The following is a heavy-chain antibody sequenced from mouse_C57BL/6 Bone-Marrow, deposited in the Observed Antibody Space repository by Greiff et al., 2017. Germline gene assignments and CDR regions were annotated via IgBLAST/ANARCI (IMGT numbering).Heavy chain of an antibody. CDR2: IDPETGGT. CDR3: TRFGFYGSFDD. J-gene: IGHJ2*01. V-gene: IGHV1-15*01. D-gene: IGHD1-1*01. CDR1: GYTFTDYE. Sequence: VQLQQPGAELVRPGASVTLSCKASGYTFTDYEMHWVKQTPVHGLEWIGAIDPETGGTAYNQKFKGKAILTADKSSSTAYMELRSLTSEDSAVYYCTRFGFYGSFDDWGKGTTLTVSS.